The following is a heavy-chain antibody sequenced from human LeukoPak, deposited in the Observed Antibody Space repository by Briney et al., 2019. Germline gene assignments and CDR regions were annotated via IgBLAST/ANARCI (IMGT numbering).Heavy chain of an antibody. Sequence: PGGSLRLSCAASGFTVSSNYMSWVRQAPGKGLEWVSVIYGGGSTHYADSVKGRLTISRDNSKNTLYLQMNSLRAGDTAVCYCARDPTSRGWYYFDYWGQGTLVTVSS. D-gene: IGHD2-15*01. V-gene: IGHV3-66*01. CDR1: GFTVSSNY. CDR3: ARDPTSRGWYYFDY. CDR2: IYGGGST. J-gene: IGHJ4*02.